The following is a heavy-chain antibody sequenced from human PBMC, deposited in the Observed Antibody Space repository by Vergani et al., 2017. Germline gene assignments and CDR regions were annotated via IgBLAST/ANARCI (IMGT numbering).Heavy chain of an antibody. CDR3: ARGLGYCSGGSCYGH. Sequence: QVQLVQSGAEVKKPGSSVKVSCKSSGGTFSNHVLAWVRQAPGQGLEWMGGIIPIFGTANYAQKFQGRVTITADESTSTAYMELSSLRSEDTAVYYCARGLGYCSGGSCYGHWGQGTLVTVSS. CDR1: GGTFSNHV. J-gene: IGHJ4*02. CDR2: IIPIFGTA. D-gene: IGHD2-15*01. V-gene: IGHV1-69*01.